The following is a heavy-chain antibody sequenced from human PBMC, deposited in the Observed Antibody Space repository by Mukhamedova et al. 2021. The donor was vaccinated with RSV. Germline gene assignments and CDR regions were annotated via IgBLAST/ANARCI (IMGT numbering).Heavy chain of an antibody. Sequence: QAPGKGLEWVGRIKSRSDGGSADYDAPIKGRFTISRDDSTNKVSLQMNSLTPEDTAMYYCTTDRATSSLRFLERGGVFDFWGQGT. CDR3: TTDRATSSLRFLERGGVFDF. CDR2: IKSRSDGGSA. V-gene: IGHV3-15*07. J-gene: IGHJ3*01. D-gene: IGHD3-3*01.